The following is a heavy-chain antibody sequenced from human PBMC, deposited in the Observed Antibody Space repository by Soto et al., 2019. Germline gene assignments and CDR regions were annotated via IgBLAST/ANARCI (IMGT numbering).Heavy chain of an antibody. CDR3: ARAYSNYFDY. V-gene: IGHV4-31*03. D-gene: IGHD4-4*01. Sequence: PSETLSLTCTVSSGSISSGGYYWSWIRQHPGKGLEWIGYIYYSGSTYYNPSLKSRVTISVDTSKNQFSLKLSSVTAADTAVYYCARAYSNYFDYWGQGTLVTVSS. J-gene: IGHJ4*02. CDR1: SGSISSGGYY. CDR2: IYYSGST.